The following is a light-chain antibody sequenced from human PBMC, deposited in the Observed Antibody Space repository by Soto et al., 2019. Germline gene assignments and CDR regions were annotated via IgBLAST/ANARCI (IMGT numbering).Light chain of an antibody. CDR3: SSSTTATTRV. CDR2: DVS. Sequence: QSALTQPASVSGSPGQSITISCTGTSSDVGAYNYVSWYQQHPGKAPKLMIFDVSNRPSGVSNRFSGSKSGNTASLTISGLQAEDEADYYCSSSTTATTRVFGGGTKLTVL. V-gene: IGLV2-14*01. CDR1: SSDVGAYNY. J-gene: IGLJ3*02.